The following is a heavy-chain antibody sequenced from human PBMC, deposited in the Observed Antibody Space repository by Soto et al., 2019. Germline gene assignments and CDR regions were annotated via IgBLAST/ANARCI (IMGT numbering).Heavy chain of an antibody. CDR2: ISYDGSNK. D-gene: IGHD3-22*01. J-gene: IGHJ4*02. CDR3: AKSETYYYDSSGYPITYYFDY. Sequence: GGSLRLSCAASGFTFSSYGMHWVRQAPGKGLEWVAVISYDGSNKYYADSVKGRFTISRDNSKNTLYLQMNSLRAEDTAVYYCAKSETYYYDSSGYPITYYFDYWGQGTLVTVSS. V-gene: IGHV3-30*18. CDR1: GFTFSSYG.